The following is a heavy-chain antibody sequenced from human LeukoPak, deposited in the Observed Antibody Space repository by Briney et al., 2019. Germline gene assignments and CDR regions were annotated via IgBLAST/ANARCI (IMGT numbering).Heavy chain of an antibody. Sequence: PGGSLRLSCAASGFTFSDYYMSWIRQAPGKGLEWVSYISSSGSTKYYADSVKGRFTVSRDNAKNSLDLHMNSLRADDTAVYYCARDSTSVGAFDPWGQGALVTVSS. CDR2: ISSSGSTK. J-gene: IGHJ5*02. CDR1: GFTFSDYY. CDR3: ARDSTSVGAFDP. V-gene: IGHV3-11*01.